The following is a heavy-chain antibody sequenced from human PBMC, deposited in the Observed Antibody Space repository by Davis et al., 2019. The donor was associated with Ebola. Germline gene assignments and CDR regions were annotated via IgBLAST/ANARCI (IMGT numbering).Heavy chain of an antibody. Sequence: RGSLRLSCAASGFTFSSYAMSWVRQAPGKGLEWVSAISGSGGSTYYAGSVKGRFTISRDNSKNTLYLQMNSLRAEDTAVYYCARDPPQSGGYVWGQGTLVTVSS. CDR2: ISGSGGST. CDR1: GFTFSSYA. J-gene: IGHJ4*02. CDR3: ARDPPQSGGYV. V-gene: IGHV3-23*01. D-gene: IGHD5-12*01.